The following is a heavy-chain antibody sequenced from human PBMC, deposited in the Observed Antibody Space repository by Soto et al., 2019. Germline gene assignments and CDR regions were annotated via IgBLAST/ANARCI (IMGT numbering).Heavy chain of an antibody. J-gene: IGHJ4*02. V-gene: IGHV3-23*01. CDR3: ATSFRYFDK. CDR1: GFTPTTTP. D-gene: IGHD3-9*01. CDR2: VSGAASHT. Sequence: GSLRLSCAGSGFTPTTTPLSWVRQPPGKGLEWVATVSGAASHTYYVDSVRGRFFISRDNSKNTVTLQMNNLTVDDTAVYYCATSFRYFDKWGQRTRVTVS.